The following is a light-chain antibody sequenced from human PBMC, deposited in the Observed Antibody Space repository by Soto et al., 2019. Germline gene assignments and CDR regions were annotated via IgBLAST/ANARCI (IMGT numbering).Light chain of an antibody. CDR3: QQRSNWPIT. V-gene: IGKV3-11*01. CDR2: DAS. CDR1: QSVSSY. Sequence: IVLTQSPATLSLSPGERATLSSRASQSVSSYLAWYQQKPGQAPRLLIYDASNRATGIPARFSGSGSGTDFTLTISSLEPEDFAVYYCQQRSNWPITFGQGTRLQI. J-gene: IGKJ5*01.